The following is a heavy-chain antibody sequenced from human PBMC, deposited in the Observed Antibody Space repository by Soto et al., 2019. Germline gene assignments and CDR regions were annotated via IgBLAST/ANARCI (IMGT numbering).Heavy chain of an antibody. Sequence: ASVKVSCKASGYTFTSYGISWVRQAPGQGLEWMGWISAYNGNTNYAQELQGRVTMTTDTSTSTAYMELRSLRSDDTAVYYCARTGYSSSWHYYYYGMDVWGQGTTVTVSS. D-gene: IGHD6-13*01. CDR2: ISAYNGNT. CDR1: GYTFTSYG. J-gene: IGHJ6*02. V-gene: IGHV1-18*04. CDR3: ARTGYSSSWHYYYYGMDV.